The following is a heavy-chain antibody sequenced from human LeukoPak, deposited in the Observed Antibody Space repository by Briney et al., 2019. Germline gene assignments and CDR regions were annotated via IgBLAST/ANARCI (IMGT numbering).Heavy chain of an antibody. D-gene: IGHD1-26*01. V-gene: IGHV4-34*12. Sequence: SETLSLTCAVYGGSFSGYYWSWIRQPPGKGLEWIGEIIHTGSINYNPSLKSRATISVDTSKNQFSLKLNSVTAADTAVYYCASGSYYFDYWGQGTLVTVSS. CDR1: GGSFSGYY. CDR3: ASGSYYFDY. J-gene: IGHJ4*02. CDR2: IIHTGSI.